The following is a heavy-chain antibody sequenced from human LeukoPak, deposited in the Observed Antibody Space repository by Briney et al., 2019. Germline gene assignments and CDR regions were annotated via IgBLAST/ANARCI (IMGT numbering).Heavy chain of an antibody. Sequence: ASVKVSCKDSVYTFSSYGITWVRQAPGQGLEWMGWISAYNGDTNYAQKHQGRVTMTTDTSTRTAYMELRSLRSDDTAVYYCAREGGELPAYWGQGTLVTVSS. D-gene: IGHD1-26*01. V-gene: IGHV1-18*01. CDR3: AREGGELPAY. CDR1: VYTFSSYG. CDR2: ISAYNGDT. J-gene: IGHJ4*02.